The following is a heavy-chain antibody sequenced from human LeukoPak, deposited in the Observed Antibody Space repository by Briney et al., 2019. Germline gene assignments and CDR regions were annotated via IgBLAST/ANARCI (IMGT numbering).Heavy chain of an antibody. CDR2: INHSGST. D-gene: IGHD3-16*02. V-gene: IGHV4-34*01. CDR1: GGSFNGYY. CDR3: ARVGDYVWGSYRQYYFGY. J-gene: IGHJ4*02. Sequence: SETLSLTCAVYGGSFNGYYWSWIRQPPGKGLEWIGEINHSGSTNYNPSLKSRVTISVDTSKNQFSLKLSSVTAADTAVYYCARVGDYVWGSYRQYYFGYWGQGTLVTVSS.